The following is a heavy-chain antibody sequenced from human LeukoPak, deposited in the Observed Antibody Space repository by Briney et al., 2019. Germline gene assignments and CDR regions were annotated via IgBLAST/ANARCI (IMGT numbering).Heavy chain of an antibody. J-gene: IGHJ4*02. V-gene: IGHV3-23*01. CDR1: GFTFSSCG. Sequence: GGSLRLSCAASGFTFSSCGMSWVRQAPGRGLEWVSTISHTGGSTHYADSVKGRFTISRDNSKNTVYLQVNTVRADDTAVYYCAKANSGSYLDYFDSWGQGTLVTVSS. CDR3: AKANSGSYLDYFDS. CDR2: ISHTGGST. D-gene: IGHD1-26*01.